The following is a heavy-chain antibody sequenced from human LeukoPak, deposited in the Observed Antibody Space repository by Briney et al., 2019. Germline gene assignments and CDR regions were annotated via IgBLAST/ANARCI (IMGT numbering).Heavy chain of an antibody. D-gene: IGHD5-18*01. CDR3: ARAAAAMVTGWYFDL. J-gene: IGHJ2*01. V-gene: IGHV1-46*01. CDR1: GYTFTSYY. Sequence: GASVKVSCKASGYTFTSYYMHWVRQAARQRLEWMGIINPSGGSTSYAQKFQGRVTMTRDTSISTAYMELSRLRSDDTAVYYCARAAAAMVTGWYFDLWGRGTLVTVSS. CDR2: INPSGGST.